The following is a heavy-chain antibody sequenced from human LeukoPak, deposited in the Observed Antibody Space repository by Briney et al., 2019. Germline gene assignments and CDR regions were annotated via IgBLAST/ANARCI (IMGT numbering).Heavy chain of an antibody. D-gene: IGHD4-23*01. CDR1: GGTFSSYA. V-gene: IGHV1-18*01. J-gene: IGHJ5*02. CDR2: ISGYNGYT. Sequence: GGPVKVSCKASGGTFSSYAISWVRQAPGQGLEWMGWISGYNGYTHYAQNLQGRVTMTTDTSTRTAYMEMRSLRSDDTAVYYCARDGLHRMNGYGGWFDPWGQGTLVTVSS. CDR3: ARDGLHRMNGYGGWFDP.